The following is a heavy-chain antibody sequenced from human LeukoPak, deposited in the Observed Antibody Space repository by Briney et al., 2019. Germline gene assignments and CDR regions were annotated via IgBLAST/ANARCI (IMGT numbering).Heavy chain of an antibody. Sequence: SETLSLTCTVSGGSISSYYWSWIRQPPGKGLEWIGYIYYSGSTNYNPSLKSRVTISVDTSKNQFSLKLSSVTAADTAVYYCARAGYYGSGSYYNNPYYYYGMDVWGKGTTVTVSS. J-gene: IGHJ6*04. CDR3: ARAGYYGSGSYYNNPYYYYGMDV. D-gene: IGHD3-10*01. CDR2: IYYSGST. CDR1: GGSISSYY. V-gene: IGHV4-59*01.